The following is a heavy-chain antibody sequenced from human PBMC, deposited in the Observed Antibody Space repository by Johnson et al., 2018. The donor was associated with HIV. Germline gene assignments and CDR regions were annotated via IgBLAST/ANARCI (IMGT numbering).Heavy chain of an antibody. CDR3: ASFVVVLAATGALDI. V-gene: IGHV3-30*03. CDR1: RFSFSNYG. CDR2: ISDDGTYT. Sequence: QMLLVESGGGVVQPGRSLRLSCAASRFSFSNYGMHWVRQAPGKGPEWLAIISDDGTYTNYADSVKGRFTISRDNSKNTMFLQLSGLRPEDTAVYYCASFVVVLAATGALDIWVQGTMVIVSS. D-gene: IGHD2-15*01. J-gene: IGHJ3*02.